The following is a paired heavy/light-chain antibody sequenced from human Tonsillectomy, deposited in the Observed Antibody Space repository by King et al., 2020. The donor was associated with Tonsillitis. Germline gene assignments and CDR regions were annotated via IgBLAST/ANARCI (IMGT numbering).Heavy chain of an antibody. CDR1: GASFSDYY. J-gene: IGHJ6*02. V-gene: IGHV4-59*01. CDR3: ARGAYDYGHAMDV. Sequence: QVQLQESGPGLVKPSETLSLTCTVSGASFSDYYWSWVRQPPGKGLERIGYIHSSGSTKYNPSLKSRVTMSVDMSKNQFSLKLDSLTAADTAVYYCARGAYDYGHAMDVWGQGTTVTVSS. CDR2: IHSSGST. D-gene: IGHD4-17*01.
Light chain of an antibody. J-gene: IGLJ2*01. CDR1: SSNIGSHS. CDR2: DNS. CDR3: STWADILTGHVV. V-gene: IGLV1-47*02. Sequence: QSVLTQPPSVSGTPGQRVTISCSGSSSNIGSHSVYWYQQLPGTAPKLLIYDNSQRPSGVPDRFSGSKSGTSASLAISGLRSEDEADYYCSTWADILTGHVVFGGGTNLTVL.